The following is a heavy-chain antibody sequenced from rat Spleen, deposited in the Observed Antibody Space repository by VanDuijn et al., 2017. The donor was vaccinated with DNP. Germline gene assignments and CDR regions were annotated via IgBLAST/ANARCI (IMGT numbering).Heavy chain of an antibody. CDR1: GITFIDYG. Sequence: EVQLVESGGGLVQPGRSLKLSCAASGITFIDYGMAWVRQAPAKGLEWVAIISSDGSSIYYRESVKGRFTISRDNAKSALDLQMDNLGSEDTATYYCASRAPPNRGTFDYWGQGVTVTVSS. CDR2: ISSDGSSI. V-gene: IGHV5-29*01. J-gene: IGHJ2*01. CDR3: ASRAPPNRGTFDY. D-gene: IGHD1-4*01.